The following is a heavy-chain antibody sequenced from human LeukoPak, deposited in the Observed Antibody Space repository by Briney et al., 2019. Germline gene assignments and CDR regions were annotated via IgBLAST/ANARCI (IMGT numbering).Heavy chain of an antibody. D-gene: IGHD4-11*01. V-gene: IGHV4-38-2*02. J-gene: IGHJ6*03. CDR1: GYSISSGYY. CDR2: VYHDGRT. Sequence: SETLSLTCTVSGYSISSGYYWAWLRQSPGKGLEWIGTVYHDGRTYYNPSLKSRVTISVDTSTNQFSLKLSSVTAADTAVYYCARTPRYSNRYYYYYYYMDVWGKGTTVTVSS. CDR3: ARTPRYSNRYYYYYYYMDV.